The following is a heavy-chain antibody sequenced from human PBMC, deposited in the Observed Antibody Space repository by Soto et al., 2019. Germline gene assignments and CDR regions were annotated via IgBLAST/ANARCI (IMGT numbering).Heavy chain of an antibody. J-gene: IGHJ4*02. D-gene: IGHD3-22*01. Sequence: QVQLVESGGGVVQPERSLRLSCAASGFTSSNYAMHWVHQARGTGLEWVAVISNDGSNPYYADSVKGRFTISRDNSKNTLYLQMNSLRPEDTAVYYCARTGYDSSCYFVEYYFDYWGQGTLVTVSS. CDR2: ISNDGSNP. CDR1: GFTSSNYA. CDR3: ARTGYDSSCYFVEYYFDY. V-gene: IGHV3-30-3*01.